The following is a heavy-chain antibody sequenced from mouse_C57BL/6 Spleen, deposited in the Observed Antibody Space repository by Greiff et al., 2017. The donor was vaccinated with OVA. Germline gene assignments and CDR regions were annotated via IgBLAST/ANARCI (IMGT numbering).Heavy chain of an antibody. J-gene: IGHJ2*01. CDR1: GFTFSSYG. D-gene: IGHD1-1*01. CDR2: ISSGGSYT. Sequence: EVQLQESGGDLVKPGGSLKLSCAASGFTFSSYGMSWVRQTPDKRLEWVATISSGGSYTYYPDSVKGRFTISRDNAKNTLYLQMSSLKSEDTAMYYCARHPDVSSSYDYWGQGTTLTVSS. V-gene: IGHV5-6*01. CDR3: ARHPDVSSSYDY.